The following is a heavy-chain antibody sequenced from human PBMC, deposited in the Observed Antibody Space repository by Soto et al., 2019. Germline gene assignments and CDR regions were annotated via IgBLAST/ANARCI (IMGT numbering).Heavy chain of an antibody. Sequence: SKGLEWVAVISYDGSNKYYADSVKGRFTISRDNSKNTLYLQMNSLRAEDMVVYFFFQAGDGIRAARSVSAFLLNRSSDL. J-gene: IGHJ2*01. V-gene: IGHV3-30-3*01. D-gene: IGHD2-2*01. CDR3: FQAGDGIRAARSVSAFLLNRSSDL. CDR2: ISYDGSNK.